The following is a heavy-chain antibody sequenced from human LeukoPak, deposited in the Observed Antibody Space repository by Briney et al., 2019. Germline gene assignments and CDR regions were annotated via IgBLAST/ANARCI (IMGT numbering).Heavy chain of an antibody. Sequence: GGSLRLSCAASGFTFSSYSMNWVRQAPGKGLEWVSSISSSSSYIYYADSVKGRFTISRDNSMSTLYLQMNSLRAEDTAVYYCAKEAGDYGQYWGQGTLVTVSS. CDR2: ISSSSSYI. J-gene: IGHJ4*02. CDR3: AKEAGDYGQY. D-gene: IGHD4-17*01. V-gene: IGHV3-21*04. CDR1: GFTFSSYS.